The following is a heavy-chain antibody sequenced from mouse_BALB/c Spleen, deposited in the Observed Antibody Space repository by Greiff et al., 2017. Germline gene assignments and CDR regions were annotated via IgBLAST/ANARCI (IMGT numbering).Heavy chain of an antibody. Sequence: EVQLQQSGAELVKPGASVKLSCTASGFNIKDTYMHWVKQRPEQGLEWIGRIDPANGNTKYDPKFQGKATITADTSSNTAYLQLSSLTSEDTAVYYCARDSLLQLLDYWGQGTSVTVSS. D-gene: IGHD1-2*01. CDR3: ARDSLLQLLDY. V-gene: IGHV14-3*02. CDR1: GFNIKDTY. CDR2: IDPANGNT. J-gene: IGHJ4*01.